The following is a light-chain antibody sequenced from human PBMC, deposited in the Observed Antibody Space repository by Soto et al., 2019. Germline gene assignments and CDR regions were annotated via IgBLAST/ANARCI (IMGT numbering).Light chain of an antibody. CDR1: QSVRSSY. V-gene: IGKV3-20*01. CDR2: GAS. Sequence: EFVLTQAPGTLSLSPGERATLSCRASQSVRSSYLAWYQQNAGQAPRLLIYGASSRATGIPDRFSGSGSGTDFTLTISRLEPEDFAVYYCLQYGTFPRTFGQGTKVDIK. CDR3: LQYGTFPRT. J-gene: IGKJ1*01.